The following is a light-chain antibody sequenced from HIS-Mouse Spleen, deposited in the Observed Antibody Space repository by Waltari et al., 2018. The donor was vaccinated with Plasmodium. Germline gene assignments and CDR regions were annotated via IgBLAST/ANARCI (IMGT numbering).Light chain of an antibody. J-gene: IGLJ3*02. Sequence: SYELTQPPSVSVSPGQTARITCSGDALPKKYAYWYQQKSGQAPVLVIDEDSKRPSGIPEGFSGSSSGTMATVTISGAQGEDEADYYCYSTYSSGNHRVFGGGTKLTVL. CDR1: ALPKKY. CDR3: YSTYSSGNHRV. CDR2: EDS. V-gene: IGLV3-10*01.